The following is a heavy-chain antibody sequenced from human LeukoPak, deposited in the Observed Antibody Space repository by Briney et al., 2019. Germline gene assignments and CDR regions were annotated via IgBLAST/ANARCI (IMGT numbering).Heavy chain of an antibody. J-gene: IGHJ5*02. V-gene: IGHV4-34*01. CDR3: ARDYCSSTSRYPDWFDP. Sequence: SETLSLTCAVYGGSFSGYYWSWIRQPPGKGLEWIGEINHSGSTNYNPSLKSRVTISVDTSKNQFSLKLSSVTAADTAVYYCARDYCSSTSRYPDWFDPWGQGTLVTVSS. D-gene: IGHD2-2*01. CDR1: GGSFSGYY. CDR2: INHSGST.